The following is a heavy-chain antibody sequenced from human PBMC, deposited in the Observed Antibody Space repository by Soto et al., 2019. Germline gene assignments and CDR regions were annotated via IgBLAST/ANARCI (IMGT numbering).Heavy chain of an antibody. D-gene: IGHD4-4*01. Sequence: PGESLKISCKTSGYGFTSHWIGWVRQTPGNGLELMGIIYPGDSDTRYSPSFQGQVTVSVDKSINTAYLQWTCLKASDTAMYYCARNDYNGNSVDYWGQGTLVTVSS. CDR3: ARNDYNGNSVDY. CDR2: IYPGDSDT. J-gene: IGHJ4*02. V-gene: IGHV5-51*01. CDR1: GYGFTSHW.